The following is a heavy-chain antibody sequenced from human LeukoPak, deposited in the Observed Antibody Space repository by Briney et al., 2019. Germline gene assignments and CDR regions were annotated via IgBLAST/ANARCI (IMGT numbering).Heavy chain of an antibody. CDR3: AAVELGIGAFDI. CDR2: IVVGSGNT. D-gene: IGHD7-27*01. V-gene: IGHV1-58*01. J-gene: IGHJ3*02. CDR1: GFTFTSSA. Sequence: SVKVSCKASGFTFTSSAVQWVLQARGQRLEWIGWIVVGSGNTNYAQKFQERVTITRDMSTSTAYMELSSLRSEDTAVYYCAAVELGIGAFDIWGQGTMVTVSS.